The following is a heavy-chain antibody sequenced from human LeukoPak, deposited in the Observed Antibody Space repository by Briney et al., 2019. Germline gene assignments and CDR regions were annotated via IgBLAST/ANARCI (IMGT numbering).Heavy chain of an antibody. CDR2: IYTSGST. CDR1: GASISNYY. Sequence: SETLSLTCTVSGASISNYYWSWIRQPPGKGLEWIGYIYTSGSTNYNPSLKSRVTISVDTSKNQFSLKLSSVTAADTAVYYCASGTVTTGGGDYWGQGTLVTVSS. V-gene: IGHV4-4*09. D-gene: IGHD4-11*01. J-gene: IGHJ4*02. CDR3: ASGTVTTGGGDY.